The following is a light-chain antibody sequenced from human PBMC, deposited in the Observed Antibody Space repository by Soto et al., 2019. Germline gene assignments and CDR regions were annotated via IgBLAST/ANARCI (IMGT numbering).Light chain of an antibody. CDR3: QQYNSYPYT. CDR2: KAS. J-gene: IGKJ2*01. V-gene: IGKV1-5*03. Sequence: DIQMTQSPSTLSASVGDGVTITCRASQTISNWLDWYQRKPGKAPDLLIYKASSLEIGVPSRFSGSGSGTELTLTISSLQPDDFGTYYCQQYNSYPYTFGQGTKLQIK. CDR1: QTISNW.